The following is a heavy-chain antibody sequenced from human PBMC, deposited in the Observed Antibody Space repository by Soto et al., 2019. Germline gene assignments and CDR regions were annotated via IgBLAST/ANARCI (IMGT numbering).Heavy chain of an antibody. CDR1: GFTFSSYS. J-gene: IGHJ4*02. Sequence: PGGSLRLSCAASGFTFSSYSMNWVRQAPGKGLEWVSSISSSSSYIYYADSVKGRFAISRDNAKNSLYLQMNSLRAEDTAVYYCARDWSEQQLVRGFDYWGQGTLVTSPQ. D-gene: IGHD6-13*01. V-gene: IGHV3-21*01. CDR3: ARDWSEQQLVRGFDY. CDR2: ISSSSSYI.